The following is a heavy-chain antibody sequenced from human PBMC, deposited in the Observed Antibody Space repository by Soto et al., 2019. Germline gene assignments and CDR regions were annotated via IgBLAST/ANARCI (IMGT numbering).Heavy chain of an antibody. Sequence: SVSNAWMNWVRQAPGKGLEWVGRIKSKTDGGTTDYAAPVKGRFTISRDDSKNTLYLQMNSLKTEDTAVYYCSRDYELDXWGQGTLVTVSS. CDR2: IKSKTDGGTT. CDR3: SRDYELDX. D-gene: IGHD5-12*01. V-gene: IGHV3-15*07. J-gene: IGHJ4*02. CDR1: SVSNAW.